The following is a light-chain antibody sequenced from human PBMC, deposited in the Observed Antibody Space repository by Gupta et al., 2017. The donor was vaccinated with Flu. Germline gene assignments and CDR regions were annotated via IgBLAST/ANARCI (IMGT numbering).Light chain of an antibody. J-gene: IGLJ1*01. CDR2: SNN. Sequence: SVLTPPPSASGTPGQRVTISCSGSSSNIGSKAVNWYQQLPGTAPKPLIYSNNQRPSGVPDRFSCSKSGTSASLAISGLQSEDEADYYCAAWDDSLNGYVFGTGTKVTVL. V-gene: IGLV1-44*01. CDR3: AAWDDSLNGYV. CDR1: SSNIGSKA.